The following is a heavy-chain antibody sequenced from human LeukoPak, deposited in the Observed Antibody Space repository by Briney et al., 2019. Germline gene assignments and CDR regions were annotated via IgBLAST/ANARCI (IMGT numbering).Heavy chain of an antibody. CDR1: GYTFTGYY. Sequence: ASVKVSCKASGYTFTGYYMHWVRQAPGQGLEWMGWINPNSGGTNYAQKFQGRVTMTRDTSISTAYMELSRLRSDDTTVYYCAKTYYYDSSGFGVDYWGQGTLVTVSS. D-gene: IGHD3-22*01. V-gene: IGHV1-2*02. CDR3: AKTYYYDSSGFGVDY. J-gene: IGHJ4*02. CDR2: INPNSGGT.